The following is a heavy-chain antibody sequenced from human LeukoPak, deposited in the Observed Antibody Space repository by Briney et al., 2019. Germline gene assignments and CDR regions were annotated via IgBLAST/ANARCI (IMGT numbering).Heavy chain of an antibody. J-gene: IGHJ6*03. D-gene: IGHD1-1*01. CDR1: GYTFTGYY. Sequence: AASVKVSCKASGYTFTGYYMHWVRQAPGQGLEWMGWINPNSGGTNYAQKFQGRVTMTRDTSISTAYMELSRLRSDDTVVYYCAREGFTGYYMDVWGKGTTVTVSS. CDR2: INPNSGGT. V-gene: IGHV1-2*02. CDR3: AREGFTGYYMDV.